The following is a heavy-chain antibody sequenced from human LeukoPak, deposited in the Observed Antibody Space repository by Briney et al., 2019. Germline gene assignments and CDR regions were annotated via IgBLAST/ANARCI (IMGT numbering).Heavy chain of an antibody. D-gene: IGHD5-24*01. CDR2: IVGSSSYT. CDR3: ARDLGDGYDY. V-gene: IGHV3-11*05. CDR1: GFNFRDYH. J-gene: IGHJ4*02. Sequence: GGSLRLSCAASGFNFRDYHMSWIRQAPGKGLEWVAYIVGSSSYTNYADSVKGRFTISRDNGENSLYLQMNSLRDEDTAVYYCARDLGDGYDYWGQGTLVTVSS.